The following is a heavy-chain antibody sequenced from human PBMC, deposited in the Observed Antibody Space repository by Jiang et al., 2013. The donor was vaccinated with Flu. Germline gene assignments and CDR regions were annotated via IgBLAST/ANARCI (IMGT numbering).Heavy chain of an antibody. V-gene: IGHV4-59*01. J-gene: IGHJ6*03. Sequence: PGLVKPSETLSLTCTVSGGSISSYYWSWIRQPPGKGLEWIGYIYYSGSTNYNPSLKSRVTISVDTSKNQFSLKLSSVTAADTAVYYCARGTVVTPYYYYYYMDVWGKGTTVTVSS. CDR1: GGSISSYY. D-gene: IGHD4-23*01. CDR2: IYYSGST. CDR3: ARGTVVTPYYYYYYMDV.